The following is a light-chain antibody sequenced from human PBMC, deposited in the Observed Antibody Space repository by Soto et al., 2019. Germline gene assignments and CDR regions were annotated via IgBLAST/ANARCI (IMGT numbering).Light chain of an antibody. Sequence: EIVFTQSPGTLSLSPGERATLSCRASQSVISSYLAWYQQKPGQAPSLLIYGASSRATGIPDRFSGRGSGTDFTLTISRLEPEDFALYYCQQYGDSPFTFGQGTKVDIK. CDR3: QQYGDSPFT. J-gene: IGKJ1*01. CDR1: QSVISSY. CDR2: GAS. V-gene: IGKV3-20*01.